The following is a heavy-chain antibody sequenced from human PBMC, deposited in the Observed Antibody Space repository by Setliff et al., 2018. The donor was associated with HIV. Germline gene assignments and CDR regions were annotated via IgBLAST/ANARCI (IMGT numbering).Heavy chain of an antibody. Sequence: SETLSLTCNVSGGSINNYSWSWIRQPPGKGQEWIGYGHYSGSANYVNYNPSLKSRATISVDTSNQCFSLKLTSVTAADTAVYYCARLEKRNWDQLGSGAYFDLWGQGTLVTVSS. CDR1: GGSINNYS. V-gene: IGHV4-59*01. J-gene: IGHJ4*02. D-gene: IGHD3-10*01. CDR3: ARLEKRNWDQLGSGAYFDL. CDR2: GHYSGSANYV.